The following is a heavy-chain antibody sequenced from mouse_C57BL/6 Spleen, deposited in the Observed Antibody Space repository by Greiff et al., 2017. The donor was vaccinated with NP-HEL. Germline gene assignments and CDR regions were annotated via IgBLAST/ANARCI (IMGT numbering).Heavy chain of an antibody. J-gene: IGHJ3*01. Sequence: QVQLKQPGAELVMPGASVKLSCKASGYTFTSYWMHWVKQRPGQGLEWIGEIDPSDSYTNYNQKFKGKSTLTVDKSSSTAYMQLSSLTSEDSAVYYCARGGYYGSKAYWGQGTLVTVSA. CDR1: GYTFTSYW. D-gene: IGHD1-1*01. CDR2: IDPSDSYT. V-gene: IGHV1-69*01. CDR3: ARGGYYGSKAY.